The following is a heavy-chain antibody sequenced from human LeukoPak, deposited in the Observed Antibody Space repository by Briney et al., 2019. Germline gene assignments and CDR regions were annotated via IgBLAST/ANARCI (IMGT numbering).Heavy chain of an antibody. CDR3: VRGSGAYYDH. V-gene: IGHV3-33*08. Sequence: GGSLRLSCAASGFSFSSYAMHWLRQTPGKGLEWVALLSYDGTTKLYADSVKGRFTISRDNSKNTLYLQMSSLRAEDTAMYYCVRGSGAYYDHWGQGTLVTVSS. D-gene: IGHD1-26*01. J-gene: IGHJ4*02. CDR2: LSYDGTTK. CDR1: GFSFSSYA.